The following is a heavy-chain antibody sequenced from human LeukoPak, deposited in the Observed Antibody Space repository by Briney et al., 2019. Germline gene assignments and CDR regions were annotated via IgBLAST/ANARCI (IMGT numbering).Heavy chain of an antibody. CDR2: IYTSGST. CDR1: GGSISSGGYY. J-gene: IGHJ4*02. Sequence: SETLSLTCTVSGGSISSGGYYWSWIRQPAGKGLEWIGRIYTSGSTNYNPSLKSRVTISVDASKNQFSLKLSSVTAADTAVYYCASRGIAAAGGVDYWGQGTLVTVSS. CDR3: ASRGIAAAGGVDY. V-gene: IGHV4-61*02. D-gene: IGHD6-13*01.